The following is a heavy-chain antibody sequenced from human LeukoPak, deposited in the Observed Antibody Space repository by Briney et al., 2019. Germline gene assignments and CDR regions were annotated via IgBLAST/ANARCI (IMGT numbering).Heavy chain of an antibody. Sequence: SETLSLTCTVSGGSISSYYWSWIRQPAGKGLEWIGRIYTSGSTNYNPSLKSRVTMSVDTSKNQFSLKLSSVTAADTAVYYCARDNANYYGSGSYYGENWFDPWGQGTLVTVSS. CDR2: IYTSGST. CDR1: GGSISSYY. J-gene: IGHJ5*02. CDR3: ARDNANYYGSGSYYGENWFDP. V-gene: IGHV4-4*07. D-gene: IGHD3-10*01.